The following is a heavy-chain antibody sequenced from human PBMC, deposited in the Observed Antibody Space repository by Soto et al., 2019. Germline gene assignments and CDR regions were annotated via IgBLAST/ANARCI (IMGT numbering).Heavy chain of an antibody. CDR3: ARPKYCSGGSCYSDY. CDR1: GFTFSSYS. CDR2: ISSSSSTM. J-gene: IGHJ4*02. V-gene: IGHV3-48*01. D-gene: IGHD2-15*01. Sequence: EVQLVESGGGLVQPGGSLRLSCAASGFTFSSYSMNWVRQAPGEGLEWVSYISSSSSTMYYEDSVRCRFTISRDNAKNSLYLQMNSLRAEDTAVYYCARPKYCSGGSCYSDYWGQGTLVTVSS.